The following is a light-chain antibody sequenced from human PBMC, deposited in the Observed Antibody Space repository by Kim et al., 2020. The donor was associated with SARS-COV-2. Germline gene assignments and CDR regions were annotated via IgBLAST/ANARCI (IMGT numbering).Light chain of an antibody. CDR2: DAS. CDR1: QSVGSN. V-gene: IGKV3-15*01. J-gene: IGKJ1*01. CDR3: QQYNNWRT. Sequence: EIVMMQSPATLSVSPGERATLSCRASQSVGSNLAWYQLKPGQAPRLLIYDASTRATGIPARFSGSGSGTEFTLTISSLQSEDFAVYYCQQYNNWRTFGQGTKVDIK.